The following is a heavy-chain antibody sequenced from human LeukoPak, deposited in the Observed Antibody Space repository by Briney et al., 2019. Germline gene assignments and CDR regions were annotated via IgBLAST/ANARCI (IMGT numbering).Heavy chain of an antibody. CDR1: GGSISSGGYS. J-gene: IGHJ4*02. D-gene: IGHD6-19*01. CDR3: ARVYSSGWYYFDY. CDR2: IYHSGST. V-gene: IGHV4-30-2*01. Sequence: SQTLSLTCAASGGSISSGGYSWSWIRQPPGKGLEWIEYIYHSGSTYHNPSLKSRVTISVDRSKNQFSLKLSSVTAADTAVYYCARVYSSGWYYFDYWGQGTLVTVSS.